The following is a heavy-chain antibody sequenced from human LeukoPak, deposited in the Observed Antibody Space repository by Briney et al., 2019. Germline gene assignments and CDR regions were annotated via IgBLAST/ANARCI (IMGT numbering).Heavy chain of an antibody. D-gene: IGHD5-12*01. Sequence: GGSLRLSCAASGFTFSSYGVHWVRLAPGKGLEWVAVISDDGTRKYYADSVQGRFTISRDNSKNTLYLQMNSLRAEDMAVYYCAREFSGYAFDIWGQGTMVTVSS. CDR1: GFTFSSYG. V-gene: IGHV3-30*03. CDR2: ISDDGTRK. CDR3: AREFSGYAFDI. J-gene: IGHJ3*02.